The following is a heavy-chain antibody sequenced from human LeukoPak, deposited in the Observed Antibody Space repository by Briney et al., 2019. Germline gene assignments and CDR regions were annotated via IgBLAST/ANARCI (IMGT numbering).Heavy chain of an antibody. V-gene: IGHV1-69*13. D-gene: IGHD6-13*01. Sequence: SVKVSCKASGGTFSSYAISWARQAPGQGLEWMGGIIPIFGTANYAQKFQGRVTITADESTSAAYMELSSLRSEDTAVYYCASYGSSSWYYYYGMDVWGQGTTVTVSS. J-gene: IGHJ6*02. CDR1: GGTFSSYA. CDR3: ASYGSSSWYYYYGMDV. CDR2: IIPIFGTA.